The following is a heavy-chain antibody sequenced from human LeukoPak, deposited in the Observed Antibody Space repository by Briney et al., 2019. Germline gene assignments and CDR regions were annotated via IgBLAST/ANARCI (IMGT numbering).Heavy chain of an antibody. V-gene: IGHV3-11*04. J-gene: IGHJ5*02. Sequence: PGGSLRLSCAASGFTFSDYYMSWIRQPPGKGLEWVSYISSSGRNIYYPDFVKGRFTISRDNAKNSLYLQMNSLRAEDTAVYYCAREDTYCSSTSCYGRWFDPWGQGTLVTVSS. CDR1: GFTFSDYY. CDR2: ISSSGRNI. CDR3: AREDTYCSSTSCYGRWFDP. D-gene: IGHD2-2*01.